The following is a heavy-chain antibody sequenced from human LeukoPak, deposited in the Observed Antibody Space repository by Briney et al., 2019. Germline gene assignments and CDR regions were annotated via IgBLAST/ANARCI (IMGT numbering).Heavy chain of an antibody. V-gene: IGHV1-69*13. J-gene: IGHJ4*02. D-gene: IGHD3-22*01. CDR2: IIPILGTA. CDR1: GGTFSSYA. Sequence: SVKVSCKASGGTFSSYAISWVRQAPGQGLEWMGGIIPILGTANYAQKFQGRVTITADESTSTAYMELSSLRSEDTAVYYCARGVNYYDSSGYFFDYWGQGTLVTVSS. CDR3: ARGVNYYDSSGYFFDY.